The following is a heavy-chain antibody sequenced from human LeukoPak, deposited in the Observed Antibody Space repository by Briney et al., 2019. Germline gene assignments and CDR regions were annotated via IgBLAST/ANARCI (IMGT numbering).Heavy chain of an antibody. CDR3: AKGYSTSWLPSFDY. CDR2: LSYDGSAK. D-gene: IGHD2-2*01. CDR1: GFTFNTYA. Sequence: GGSLRLSCAASGFTFNTYAMHWVRQAPGKGLEWVAVLSYDGSAKYYADSVKGRFTISRDNSKNTLYLQMNSLRAEDTAAYYCAKGYSTSWLPSFDYWGQGTLVTVSS. J-gene: IGHJ4*02. V-gene: IGHV3-30-3*01.